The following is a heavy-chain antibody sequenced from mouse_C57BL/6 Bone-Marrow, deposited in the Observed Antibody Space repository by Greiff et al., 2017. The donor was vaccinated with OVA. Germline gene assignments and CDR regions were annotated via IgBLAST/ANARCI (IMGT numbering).Heavy chain of an antibody. V-gene: IGHV1-47*01. Sequence: VQLQQSVAELVKPGASVKMSCKASGYTFTTSPIEWMKQNHGQSLEWIGNFHPYNDDTKYNEKFKGKATLTVEKSSSTVYLELSRLTSDDSAVYYCARPGDYDGDWFAYWGQGTLVTVSA. CDR2: FHPYNDDT. CDR3: ARPGDYDGDWFAY. CDR1: GYTFTTSP. D-gene: IGHD2-4*01. J-gene: IGHJ3*01.